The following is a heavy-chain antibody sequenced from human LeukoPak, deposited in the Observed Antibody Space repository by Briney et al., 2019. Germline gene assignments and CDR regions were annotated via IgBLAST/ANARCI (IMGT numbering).Heavy chain of an antibody. Sequence: PGGSLRLSCAASGFTFSSYSMNWVRQAPGKGLEWVSSISSSSSYIYYADSVKGRFTISRDNAKNSLYLQMNSLRAEDTAVYYCARDSIAARLGGGYWGQGTLVTVSS. CDR3: ARDSIAARLGGGY. D-gene: IGHD6-6*01. CDR2: ISSSSSYI. CDR1: GFTFSSYS. V-gene: IGHV3-21*01. J-gene: IGHJ4*02.